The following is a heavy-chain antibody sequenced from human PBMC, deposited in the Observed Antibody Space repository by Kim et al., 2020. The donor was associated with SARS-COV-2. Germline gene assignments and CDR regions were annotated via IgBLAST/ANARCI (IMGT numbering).Heavy chain of an antibody. CDR1: GCSISSYY. Sequence: SETLSLTCTVSGCSISSYYWSWIRQPPGKGLEWIGYIYYSGSTNYNPSLKSRVTISVDTSKNQFSLKLSSVTAADTAVYYCAGLVSYGSGTPMFDYWGQGTLVTVSS. J-gene: IGHJ4*02. V-gene: IGHV4-59*08. CDR3: AGLVSYGSGTPMFDY. D-gene: IGHD3-10*01. CDR2: IYYSGST.